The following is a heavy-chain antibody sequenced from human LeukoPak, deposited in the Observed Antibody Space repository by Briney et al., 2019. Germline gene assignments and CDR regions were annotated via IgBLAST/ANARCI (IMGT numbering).Heavy chain of an antibody. Sequence: ASVKVSCKASGYTFTGYYMHWVRQAPGQGLEWMGWINPNSGGTNYAQKFQGRVTMTRDTSISTAYMELSRLRSDDTAVYYCSSYGDYYYYYGMDVWGQGTTVTVSS. CDR3: SSYGDYYYYYGMDV. CDR2: INPNSGGT. D-gene: IGHD3-10*01. V-gene: IGHV1-2*02. CDR1: GYTFTGYY. J-gene: IGHJ6*02.